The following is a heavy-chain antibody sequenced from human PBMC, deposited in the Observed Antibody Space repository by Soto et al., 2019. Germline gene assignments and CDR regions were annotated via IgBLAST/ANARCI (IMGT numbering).Heavy chain of an antibody. V-gene: IGHV3-53*01. CDR1: GFTVSNNY. D-gene: IGHD3-10*01. J-gene: IGHJ4*02. CDR3: ASRGGGGGY. Sequence: EVQLVESGGGLIQPGGSLRLSCAVSGFTVSNNYMSWVRQAPGKGLEGVSVIYSGGYTAYGDSVKGRFTISRDNSKNTISLQMNSRRPGDSAVYYWASRGGGGGYWGQGTLVTVSS. CDR2: IYSGGYT.